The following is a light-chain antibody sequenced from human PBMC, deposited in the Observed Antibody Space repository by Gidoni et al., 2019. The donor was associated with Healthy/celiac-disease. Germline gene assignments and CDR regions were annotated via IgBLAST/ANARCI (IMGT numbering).Light chain of an antibody. CDR3: AAWYDSLNGHVV. Sequence: QSVLTQPPSASGTPGQRVTISCSGSSDNIGSNTVNWYQQLPGTAPKLLIYSNNQRPSGVPDRFSGSKSGTSASLAISGLQSEDEADYYCAAWYDSLNGHVVFGGGTKLTVL. J-gene: IGLJ2*01. CDR2: SNN. V-gene: IGLV1-44*01. CDR1: SDNIGSNT.